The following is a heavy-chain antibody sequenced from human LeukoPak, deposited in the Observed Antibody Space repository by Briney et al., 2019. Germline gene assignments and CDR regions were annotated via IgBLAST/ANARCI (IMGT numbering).Heavy chain of an antibody. V-gene: IGHV3-11*03. CDR1: GYTFSDYY. D-gene: IGHD5-18*01. CDR2: ISGSSSYI. CDR3: GRSRLGYAYVY. J-gene: IGHJ4*02. Sequence: GGSLRLSCAASGYTFSDYYMNWIRQAPGEELEWVSSISGSSSYINHADSVKGRFTISRDNAKSSLYLQMNSLRAEDTAVYYCGRSRLGYAYVYWGQGTLVTVSS.